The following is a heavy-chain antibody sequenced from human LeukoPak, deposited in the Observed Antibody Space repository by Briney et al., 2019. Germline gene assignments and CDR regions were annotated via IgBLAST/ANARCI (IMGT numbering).Heavy chain of an antibody. CDR3: ATSPTYYDSTTPYYYYGMDI. J-gene: IGHJ6*02. Sequence: ASVKVSCKVSGYTLTELSMHWVRQAPGKGLEWMGGFDPEDGETIYAQKFQGRVTMTEDTSTDTAYMELSSLRSEDTAVYYCATSPTYYDSTTPYYYYGMDIWGQGTMVTVSS. D-gene: IGHD3-3*01. V-gene: IGHV1-24*01. CDR2: FDPEDGET. CDR1: GYTLTELS.